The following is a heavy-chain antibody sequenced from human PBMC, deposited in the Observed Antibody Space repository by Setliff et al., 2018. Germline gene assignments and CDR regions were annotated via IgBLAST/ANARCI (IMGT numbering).Heavy chain of an antibody. CDR3: ARINFYVSSGYYYAPDF. J-gene: IGHJ4*02. Sequence: QAPGQGLEWMGWINNYSFKTTYPQKFLDRVTMTTDTSATTAYMELMDLRSDDTAVYYCARINFYVSSGYYYAPDFWGQGTLVTVSS. CDR2: INNYSFKT. V-gene: IGHV1-18*01. D-gene: IGHD3-22*01.